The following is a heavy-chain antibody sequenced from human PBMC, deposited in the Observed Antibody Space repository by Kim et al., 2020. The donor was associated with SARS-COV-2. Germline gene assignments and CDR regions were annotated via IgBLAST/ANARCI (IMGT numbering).Heavy chain of an antibody. V-gene: IGHV6-1*01. CDR1: GDSVSSNTIT. J-gene: IGHJ6*02. D-gene: IGHD2-2*01. Sequence: SQTLSLTCAISGDSVSSNTITWNWIRQSPSRGLEWLGRTYYRSKWNNDYAVSVKSRITINTDTSKNQFSLQLNSVNPEDTAIYYCTRESRASSSSHGMDVWGLGTTVTVSS. CDR2: TYYRSKWNN. CDR3: TRESRASSSSHGMDV.